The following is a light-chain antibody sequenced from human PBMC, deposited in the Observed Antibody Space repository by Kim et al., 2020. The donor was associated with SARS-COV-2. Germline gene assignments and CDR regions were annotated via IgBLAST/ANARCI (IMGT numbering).Light chain of an antibody. Sequence: QAGLTQPPSVSKDLRQTATLTCTGNNNNVGNQGAAWLQQHQGHPPKLLFYRNNNRPSGISERLSASRSGNTASLTITGLQPEDEADYYCSAWDTSLSAWVFGGGTQLTVL. CDR1: NNNVGNQG. CDR3: SAWDTSLSAWV. J-gene: IGLJ3*02. CDR2: RNN. V-gene: IGLV10-54*01.